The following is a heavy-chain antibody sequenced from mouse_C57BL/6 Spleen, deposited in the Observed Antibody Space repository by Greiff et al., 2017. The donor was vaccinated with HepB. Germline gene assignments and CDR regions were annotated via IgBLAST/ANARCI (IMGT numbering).Heavy chain of an antibody. V-gene: IGHV1-54*01. D-gene: IGHD1-1*01. CDR1: GYAFTNYL. Sequence: VQLQQSGAELVRPGTSVKVSCKASGYAFTNYLIEWVKQRPGQGLEWIGVINPGSGGTNYNEKFKGKATLTADKSSSTAYMQLSSLTSEDSAVYFCARRDYYYGSSYWGQGTTLTVSS. CDR3: ARRDYYYGSSY. J-gene: IGHJ2*01. CDR2: INPGSGGT.